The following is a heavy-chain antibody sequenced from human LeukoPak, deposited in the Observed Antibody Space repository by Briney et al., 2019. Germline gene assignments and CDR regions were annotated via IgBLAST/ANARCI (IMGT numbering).Heavy chain of an antibody. CDR3: AKSGHCSSTSCRHIYYYYYYMDV. CDR1: GFTFSTYA. V-gene: IGHV3-23*01. J-gene: IGHJ6*03. Sequence: GGSLRLSCAASGFTFSTYAMSWVRQAPGKGLEWVSGISGSGGSTYYADSVKGRFTISRDNSKNTLYLQMNSLRAEDTAVYYCAKSGHCSSTSCRHIYYYYYYMDVWGKGTTVTMSS. D-gene: IGHD2-2*01. CDR2: ISGSGGST.